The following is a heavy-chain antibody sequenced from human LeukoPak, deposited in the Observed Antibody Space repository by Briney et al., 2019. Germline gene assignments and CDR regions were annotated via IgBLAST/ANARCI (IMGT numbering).Heavy chain of an antibody. J-gene: IGHJ4*02. CDR3: ARALRYDDSSGYYAY. Sequence: ASVKVSCKASGYTFSGYYMHWVRQAPGQGLEWMGWINPNSGATNYAQTLQGRVTMTRDTPISIVYMELSRLRTDDTAVYYCARALRYDDSSGYYAYWGQGTLVTVSS. CDR1: GYTFSGYY. CDR2: INPNSGAT. D-gene: IGHD3-22*01. V-gene: IGHV1-2*02.